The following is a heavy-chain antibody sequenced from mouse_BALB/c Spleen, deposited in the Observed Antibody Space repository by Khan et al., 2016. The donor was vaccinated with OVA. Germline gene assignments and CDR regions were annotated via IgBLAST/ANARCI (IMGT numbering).Heavy chain of an antibody. CDR1: GFTFTNYW. J-gene: IGHJ4*01. CDR3: ARCYYYGSRDVMDY. CDR2: IYPGDGDT. D-gene: IGHD1-1*01. V-gene: IGHV1-87*01. Sequence: QVQLKESGAELARPGASVKLSCKASGFTFTNYWMQWLKQRPGQGLEWIGSIYPGDGDTRYTQKFKGKATLTADKSSSTAYMQLSSLASEDSAVYYCARCYYYGSRDVMDYWGQGTSVTVSS.